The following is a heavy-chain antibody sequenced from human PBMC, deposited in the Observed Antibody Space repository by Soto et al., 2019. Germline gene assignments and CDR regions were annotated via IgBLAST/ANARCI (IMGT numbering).Heavy chain of an antibody. D-gene: IGHD2-2*01. CDR2: ISYDGSNK. V-gene: IGHV3-30*18. J-gene: IGHJ6*02. CDR1: GFTFSSYG. CDR3: AQFHSSSTRCYPYSYYYYGMDV. Sequence: RRLSCAASGFTFSSYGMHWVRQAPGKGLEWVAVISYDGSNKYYADSVKGRFTISRDNSKNTLYLQMNSLRAEDTAVYYCAQFHSSSTRCYPYSYYYYGMDVWGQGTTVTVSS.